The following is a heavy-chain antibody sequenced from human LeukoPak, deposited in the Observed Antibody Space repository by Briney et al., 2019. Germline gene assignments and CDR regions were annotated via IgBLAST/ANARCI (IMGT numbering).Heavy chain of an antibody. D-gene: IGHD4-17*01. V-gene: IGHV1-2*02. J-gene: IGHJ5*02. CDR3: ARGAYGDYAWFDP. CDR2: INPNSGGT. CDR1: GYTFTGYY. Sequence: ASVKVSCKASGYTFTGYYMHWVRQAPGQGLEWMGWINPNSGGTNYAQKFQGRVTMTRDTSISTAYMELSRLRSDDTAVYYCARGAYGDYAWFDPWGQGTLVTVSS.